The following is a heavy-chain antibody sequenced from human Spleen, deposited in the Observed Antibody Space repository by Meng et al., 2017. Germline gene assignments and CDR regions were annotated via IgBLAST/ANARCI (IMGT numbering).Heavy chain of an antibody. Sequence: GESLKISCAASGFTFSSYSMNWVRQAPGKGLEWVSSISSSSSYIYYADSVKGRFTISRDNAKNSLYLQMNSLRAEDTAVYYCARDGREECSSTSCYHYYYGMDVWGQGTTVTVSS. CDR2: ISSSSSYI. CDR1: GFTFSSYS. V-gene: IGHV3-21*01. D-gene: IGHD2-2*01. CDR3: ARDGREECSSTSCYHYYYGMDV. J-gene: IGHJ6*02.